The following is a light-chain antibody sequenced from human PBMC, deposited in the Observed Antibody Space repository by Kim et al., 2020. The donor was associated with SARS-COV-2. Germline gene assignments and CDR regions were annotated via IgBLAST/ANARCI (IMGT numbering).Light chain of an antibody. J-gene: IGKJ1*01. V-gene: IGKV3-15*01. CDR3: QQYSNFRT. CDR2: GAS. Sequence: EIVMTQSPPTLSVSPGERATLSCRASQSVSTNLVWYQQKLGQAPRLLIYGASTRATGIPARFSGSGSGTEFTLTISSLQSEDFAVYYCQQYSNFRTFGQGTKVDIK. CDR1: QSVSTN.